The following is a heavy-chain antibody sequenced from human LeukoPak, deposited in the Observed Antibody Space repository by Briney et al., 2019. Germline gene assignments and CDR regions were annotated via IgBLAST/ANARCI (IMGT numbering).Heavy chain of an antibody. CDR3: ARTGQEIDAFDI. CDR1: GGSFSGYY. CDR2: INHSGSI. V-gene: IGHV4-34*01. Sequence: SETLSLTCAVYGGSFSGYYWSWIRQPPGKGLEWIWEINHSGSINYNTSLKSRVTISVDTSKNQFSLKLSSVTAADTAVYYYARTGQEIDAFDIWGQGTMVTVSS. J-gene: IGHJ3*02.